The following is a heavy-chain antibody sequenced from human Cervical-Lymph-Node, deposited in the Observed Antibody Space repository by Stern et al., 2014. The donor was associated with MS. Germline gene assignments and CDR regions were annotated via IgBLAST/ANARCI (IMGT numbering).Heavy chain of an antibody. J-gene: IGHJ4*02. CDR2: IYYSGST. CDR1: GGSISSGGYY. CDR3: ASGIAVAGTIPMD. Sequence: VQLVESGPGLVKPSQTLSLTCTVSGGSISSGGYYWSWIRQHPGKGLEWIGYIYYSGSTYYNPSLKSRVTISVDTSKNQFSLRLSSVTAADTAVYYCASGIAVAGTIPMDWGQGTLVTVSS. V-gene: IGHV4-31*03. D-gene: IGHD6-19*01.